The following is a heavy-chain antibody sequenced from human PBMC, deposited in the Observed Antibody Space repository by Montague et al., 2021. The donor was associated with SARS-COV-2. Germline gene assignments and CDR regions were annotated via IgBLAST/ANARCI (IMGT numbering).Heavy chain of an antibody. CDR3: ASPTYYYDSSGSDAFDI. V-gene: IGHV4-39*01. D-gene: IGHD3-22*01. Sequence: SETLSLTCTVSDGSISSSSYYWGWIRQPPGKGLEWIGSIYYSGSNYYNPSLKSRVTISVDTSKNQLSLKLSSVTDADTAVYYCASPTYYYDSSGSDAFDIWGQGTMVTVSS. CDR2: IYYSGSN. CDR1: DGSISSSSYY. J-gene: IGHJ3*02.